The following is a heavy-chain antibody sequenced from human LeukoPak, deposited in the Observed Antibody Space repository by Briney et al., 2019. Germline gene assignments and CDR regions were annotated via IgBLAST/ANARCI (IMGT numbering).Heavy chain of an antibody. Sequence: SETLSLTCAVYGGSFSGYYWSWIRQPPGKGLEWIGEINHSGSTNYNPSLKSRVTISVDTSKNQFSLKLSSVTAADTAVYYCARHPMDYGSGSYYDYWGQGTLVTVSS. CDR3: ARHPMDYGSGSYYDY. J-gene: IGHJ4*02. CDR1: GGSFSGYY. D-gene: IGHD3-10*01. V-gene: IGHV4-34*01. CDR2: INHSGST.